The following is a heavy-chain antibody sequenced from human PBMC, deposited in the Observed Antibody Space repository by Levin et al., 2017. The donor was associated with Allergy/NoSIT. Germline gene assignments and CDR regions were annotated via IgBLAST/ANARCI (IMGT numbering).Heavy chain of an antibody. CDR3: ARGRHHTIVVVPAADDAFDI. V-gene: IGHV3-74*01. J-gene: IGHJ3*02. Sequence: GGSLRLSCAASGFTFSSYWMHWVRQAPGKGLVWVSRINSDGSSTSYADSVKGRFTISRDNAKNTLYLQMNSLRAEDTAVYYCARGRHHTIVVVPAADDAFDIWGQGTMVTVSS. CDR2: INSDGSST. D-gene: IGHD2-2*01. CDR1: GFTFSSYW.